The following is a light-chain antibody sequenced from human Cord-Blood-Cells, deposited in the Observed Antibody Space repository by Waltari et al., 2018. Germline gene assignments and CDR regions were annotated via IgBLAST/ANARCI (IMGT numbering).Light chain of an antibody. V-gene: IGLV1-40*01. CDR3: QSYDSSLSGSV. J-gene: IGLJ2*01. CDR1: SPNIGAGYD. CDR2: GNR. Sequence: HSVLTQPPSVSGAPGQTVAISCPGSSPNIGAGYDVHWYQQLPRTAPKLLINGNRNRPSGVPDRFSDSKSGTSASLAITGLKAEDEADYYCQSYDSSLSGSVFGGGTKLTVL.